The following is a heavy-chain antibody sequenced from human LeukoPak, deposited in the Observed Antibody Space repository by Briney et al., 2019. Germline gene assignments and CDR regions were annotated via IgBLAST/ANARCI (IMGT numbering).Heavy chain of an antibody. CDR2: IKQDGSEK. J-gene: IGHJ1*01. D-gene: IGHD5/OR15-5a*01. V-gene: IGHV3-7*01. CDR1: GFTFSSYW. Sequence: GGSLRLSCAASGFTFSSYWMGWVRQAPGKGLEWVANIKQDGSEKYYVDSVKGRFTISRDNAKNSLYLQMNSLRAEDTAVYYCATYNSVNAREFQYWGQGTLVTVPS. CDR3: ATYNSVNAREFQY.